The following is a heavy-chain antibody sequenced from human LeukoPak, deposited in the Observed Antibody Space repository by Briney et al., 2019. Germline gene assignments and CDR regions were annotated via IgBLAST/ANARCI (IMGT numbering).Heavy chain of an antibody. Sequence: GGSLRLSCAASGFTFSSYGMHWVRQAPGKGLEWVAFIRYDGSNKYYADSVKGRFTISRDNSKNTLYLQMNSLRAEDTAVYYCAKAANDILTGYPDGYFDYWGQGTLVTVSS. CDR2: IRYDGSNK. D-gene: IGHD3-9*01. CDR1: GFTFSSYG. J-gene: IGHJ4*02. V-gene: IGHV3-30*02. CDR3: AKAANDILTGYPDGYFDY.